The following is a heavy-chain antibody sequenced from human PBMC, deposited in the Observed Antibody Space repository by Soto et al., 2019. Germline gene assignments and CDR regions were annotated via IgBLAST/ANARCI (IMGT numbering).Heavy chain of an antibody. CDR3: AKGPDTAMVPYYFDY. V-gene: IGHV3-23*01. D-gene: IGHD5-18*01. J-gene: IGHJ4*02. Sequence: GGSLRLSCAASGFTFSSYAMSWVRQAPGKGLEWVSAISGSGGSTYYADSVKGRFTISRDNSKNTLYLQMNSPRAEDTAVYYCAKGPDTAMVPYYFDYWGQGTLVTVSS. CDR1: GFTFSSYA. CDR2: ISGSGGST.